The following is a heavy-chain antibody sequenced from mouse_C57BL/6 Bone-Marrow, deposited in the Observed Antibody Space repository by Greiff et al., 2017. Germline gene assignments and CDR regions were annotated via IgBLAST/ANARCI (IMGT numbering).Heavy chain of an antibody. V-gene: IGHV5-9-1*02. CDR1: GFTFSSYA. Sequence: EVKVEESGEGLVKPGGSLKLSCAASGFTFSSYAMSWVRQTPEKRLEWVAYISSGGDYIYYADTVKGRFTISRDNARNTLYLQMSSLKSEDTAMYYCTREINDGYLYDYAMDYWGQGTSVTVSS. CDR3: TREINDGYLYDYAMDY. J-gene: IGHJ4*01. CDR2: ISSGGDYI. D-gene: IGHD2-3*01.